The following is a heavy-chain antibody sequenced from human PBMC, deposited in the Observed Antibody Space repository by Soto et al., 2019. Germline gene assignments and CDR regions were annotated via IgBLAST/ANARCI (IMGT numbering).Heavy chain of an antibody. V-gene: IGHV3-7*03. CDR1: GFTFSSYW. CDR3: ARDNWGPDY. J-gene: IGHJ4*02. D-gene: IGHD7-27*01. CDR2: IEEDGSEK. Sequence: GGSLRLSCAASGFTFSSYWMNWVRQAPGKGLEWVANIEEDGSEKNYVDSVKGRFTIFRDNAKSSLYLEMNSLRAEDTAVYYCARDNWGPDYWGQGTLVTVSS.